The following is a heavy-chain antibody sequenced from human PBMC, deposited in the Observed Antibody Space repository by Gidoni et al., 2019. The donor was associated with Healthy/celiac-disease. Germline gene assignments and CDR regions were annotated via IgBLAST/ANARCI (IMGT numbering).Heavy chain of an antibody. D-gene: IGHD3-3*01. CDR2: MNPNSGNT. CDR1: GYTFTSYD. V-gene: IGHV1-8*01. CDR3: ARVQGSDFWSGPNLSYYMDV. Sequence: QVQPVQSGAEVKKPGASVKVSCKASGYTFTSYDINRVRQATGQGLEWMGWMNPNSGNTGYAQKFQGRGTMTRNTSISTAYMELSSLRSEDTAVYYCARVQGSDFWSGPNLSYYMDVWGKGTTVTVSS. J-gene: IGHJ6*03.